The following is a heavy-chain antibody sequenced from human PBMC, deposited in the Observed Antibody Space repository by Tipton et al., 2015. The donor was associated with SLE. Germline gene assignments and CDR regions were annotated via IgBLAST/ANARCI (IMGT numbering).Heavy chain of an antibody. D-gene: IGHD3-10*01. CDR1: GGSISSGDYY. V-gene: IGHV4-30-4*08. Sequence: TLSLTCTVSGGSISSGDYYWSWIRQPPGKGLEWIGEINHSGSTNYNPSLKSRVTISVDTSKNQFSLKLSSVTAADTAVYYCARVGGSGTSYYYGMDVWGQGTTVTVSS. J-gene: IGHJ6*02. CDR2: INHSGST. CDR3: ARVGGSGTSYYYGMDV.